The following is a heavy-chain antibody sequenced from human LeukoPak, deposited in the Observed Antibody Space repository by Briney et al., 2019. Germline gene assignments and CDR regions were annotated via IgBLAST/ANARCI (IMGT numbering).Heavy chain of an antibody. V-gene: IGHV1-18*01. Sequence: GASVKVSCKASGYTFTSYGISWVRQAPGQGLEWMGWISAYNGNTNYAQKFQGRVTMTTDTSTTTAHMELRSLTSDDTAIYYCARHGGIGPKRDYFDYWGPGTLVTVSS. CDR3: ARHGGIGPKRDYFDY. J-gene: IGHJ4*02. CDR1: GYTFTSYG. CDR2: ISAYNGNT. D-gene: IGHD3-16*01.